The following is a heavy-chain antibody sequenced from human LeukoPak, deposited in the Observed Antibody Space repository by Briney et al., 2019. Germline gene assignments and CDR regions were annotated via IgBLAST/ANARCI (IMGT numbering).Heavy chain of an antibody. Sequence: PSETLSLTCSVSGGSLSSLSYYWGWVRQPPGKGLEWIGSIYYGGRTYYNPSLKSRVTMPVDTSKNQFSLKLSSVTAADTAIYYCATSVTSSSGWYYGYWGQGSLVTVSS. V-gene: IGHV4-39*01. CDR2: IYYGGRT. D-gene: IGHD6-19*01. CDR3: ATSVTSSSGWYYGY. J-gene: IGHJ4*02. CDR1: GGSLSSLSYY.